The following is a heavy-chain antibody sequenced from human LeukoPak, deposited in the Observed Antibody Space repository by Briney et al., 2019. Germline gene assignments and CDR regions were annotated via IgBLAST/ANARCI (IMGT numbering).Heavy chain of an antibody. Sequence: SETLSLTCTVSGGSISSSGYYWDWIRQPPGKGLEWIGYIYYSGSTNYNPSLKSRVTISVDTSKNQFSLKLSSVTAADTAVYYCARRIAVAGGGFDYWGQGTLVTVSS. CDR3: ARRIAVAGGGFDY. CDR1: GGSISSSGYY. CDR2: IYYSGST. D-gene: IGHD6-19*01. J-gene: IGHJ4*02. V-gene: IGHV4-61*05.